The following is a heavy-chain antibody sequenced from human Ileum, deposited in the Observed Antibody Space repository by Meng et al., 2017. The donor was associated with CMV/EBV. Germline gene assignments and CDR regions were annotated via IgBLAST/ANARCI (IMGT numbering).Heavy chain of an antibody. CDR3: ARKVRARKYSFDH. CDR1: GGSLNNYY. D-gene: IGHD2/OR15-2a*01. J-gene: IGHJ3*01. Sequence: SETLSLTCFVSGGSLNNYYWSWIRQPPGKGLEWIGEIHYSGLTSYNSSLKSRVTISLDTSKNQFSLKLTSVTAADTAVYYCARKVRARKYSFDHWGQGTMVTVSS. CDR2: IHYSGLT. V-gene: IGHV4-59*01.